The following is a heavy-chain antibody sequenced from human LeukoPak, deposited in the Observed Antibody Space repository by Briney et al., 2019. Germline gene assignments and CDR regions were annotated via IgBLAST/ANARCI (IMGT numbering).Heavy chain of an antibody. Sequence: GASVKVSCKASGYTFTSYDINWVRQATGQGLEWMGWMNPNSGNTGYAQKFQGRVTITRNTSISTAYMELSSLRSEDTAVYYCARGLATGGRYYYYYMDVWGKGTTVTVSS. J-gene: IGHJ6*03. CDR1: GYTFTSYD. V-gene: IGHV1-8*03. CDR2: MNPNSGNT. CDR3: ARGLATGGRYYYYYMDV.